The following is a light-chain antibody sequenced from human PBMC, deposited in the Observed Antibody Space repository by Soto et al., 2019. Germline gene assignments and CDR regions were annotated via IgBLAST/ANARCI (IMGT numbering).Light chain of an antibody. J-gene: IGLJ2*01. Sequence: QSALIQPASVSGSRGQSITISCTGASSDVGGYNYVSWYQQFPGRAPKVMIYEVTNRPSGVSNRFSGSKSGNTASLTISGLQAEDEADYYCSSYTSSNTLIFGGGTTLTVL. CDR3: SSYTSSNTLI. V-gene: IGLV2-14*01. CDR1: SSDVGGYNY. CDR2: EVT.